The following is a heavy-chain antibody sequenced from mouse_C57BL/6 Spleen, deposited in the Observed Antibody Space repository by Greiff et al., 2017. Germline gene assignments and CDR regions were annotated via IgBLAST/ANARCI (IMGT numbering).Heavy chain of an antibody. Sequence: EVMLVESGGDLVKPGGSLKLSCAASGFTFSSYGMSWVRQTPDKRLEWVATISSGGSYTYYPDSVKVRFTISRDNAKNTLYLQMSSRKSEDTAMYYCARHGGHGGYTRFAYWGQGTLVTVSA. V-gene: IGHV5-6*01. D-gene: IGHD2-3*01. CDR2: ISSGGSYT. J-gene: IGHJ3*01. CDR1: GFTFSSYG. CDR3: ARHGGHGGYTRFAY.